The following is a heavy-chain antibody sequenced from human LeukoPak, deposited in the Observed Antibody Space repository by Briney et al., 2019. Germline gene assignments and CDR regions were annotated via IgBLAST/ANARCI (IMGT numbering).Heavy chain of an antibody. Sequence: PGGSLRLSCAASGFTFDDYGMSWVRQVPGEGLEWVSGINWNGGRTGYADSVKGRFTISRDNAKNSLYLQMNSLRAEDTAVYYCAKPAISRCGWYYDYWGQGTLVTVSS. CDR1: GFTFDDYG. J-gene: IGHJ4*02. D-gene: IGHD6-19*01. CDR3: AKPAISRCGWYYDY. V-gene: IGHV3-20*04. CDR2: INWNGGRT.